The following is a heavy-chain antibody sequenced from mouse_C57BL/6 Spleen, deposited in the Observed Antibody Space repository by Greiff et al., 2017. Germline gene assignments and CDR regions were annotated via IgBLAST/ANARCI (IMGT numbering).Heavy chain of an antibody. CDR3: ARDGTTVEFPPFDD. CDR2: ISDGGSYT. J-gene: IGHJ2*01. D-gene: IGHD1-1*01. CDR1: GFTFSSYA. Sequence: EVQLVESGGGLVKPGGSLKLSCAASGFTFSSYAMSWVRQTPEKRLEWVATISDGGSYTYYPDNVKGRFTISRDNAKNNLYLQMSHLKSEDTAMYYCARDGTTVEFPPFDDWGQGTTLTVSS. V-gene: IGHV5-4*01.